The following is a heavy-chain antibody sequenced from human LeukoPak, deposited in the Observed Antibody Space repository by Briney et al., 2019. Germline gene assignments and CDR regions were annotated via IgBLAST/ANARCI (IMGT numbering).Heavy chain of an antibody. CDR3: AKGQRYYDSSGLVDY. J-gene: IGHJ4*02. D-gene: IGHD3-22*01. CDR2: IRYDGSNK. V-gene: IGHV3-30*02. CDR1: GFTFSSYG. Sequence: GGSLRLSCAASGFTFSSYGMHWVRQAPGKGLEWVAFIRYDGSNKYYADSVKGRFTISRDNPKNTLYLQMNSLRAEDTAVYYCAKGQRYYDSSGLVDYWGQGTLVTVSS.